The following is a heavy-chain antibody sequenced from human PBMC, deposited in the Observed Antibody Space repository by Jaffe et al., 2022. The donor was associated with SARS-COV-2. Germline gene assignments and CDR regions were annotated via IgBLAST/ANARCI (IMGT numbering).Heavy chain of an antibody. CDR1: GFTFSDYY. D-gene: IGHD6-13*01. CDR2: ISSRGGSI. V-gene: IGHV3-11*01. Sequence: QVQLVESGGGLVNPGGSLRLSCTASGFTFSDYYMTWIRQAPGKGLEWVSYISSRGGSIYYADSVKGRFTVSRDDAKNSVYLQMNSLRADDTAVYYCARDGQYSSRWYSYWGQGALVTVSS. CDR3: ARDGQYSSRWYSY. J-gene: IGHJ4*02.